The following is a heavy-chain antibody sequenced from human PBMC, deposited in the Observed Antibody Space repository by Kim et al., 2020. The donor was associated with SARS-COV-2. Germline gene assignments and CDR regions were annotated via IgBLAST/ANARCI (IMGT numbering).Heavy chain of an antibody. Sequence: GGSLRLSCAASGFTFSRYWMSWVRQAPGKGLEWVANIKQDGSEKYYVDSVKGRFTISRDNAKNSLYLQMNSLRAEDTAVYYCARDGHYYDSSGYETNDA. CDR2: IKQDGSEK. D-gene: IGHD3-22*01. CDR3: ARDGHYYDSSGYETNDA. CDR1: GFTFSRYW. V-gene: IGHV3-7*03. J-gene: IGHJ3*01.